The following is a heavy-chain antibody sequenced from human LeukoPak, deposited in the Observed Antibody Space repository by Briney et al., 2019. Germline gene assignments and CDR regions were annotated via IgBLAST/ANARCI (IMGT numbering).Heavy chain of an antibody. J-gene: IGHJ5*02. CDR2: IYHSGST. Sequence: ASETLSLTCTVSGGSISSYYWSWIRQPPGKGLEWIGYIYHSGSTYYNPSLKSRVTISVDRSKNQFSLKLSSVTAADTAVYYCARDRTYYDFWSGYTGGAWGQGTLVTVSS. D-gene: IGHD3-3*01. V-gene: IGHV4-59*12. CDR1: GGSISSYY. CDR3: ARDRTYYDFWSGYTGGA.